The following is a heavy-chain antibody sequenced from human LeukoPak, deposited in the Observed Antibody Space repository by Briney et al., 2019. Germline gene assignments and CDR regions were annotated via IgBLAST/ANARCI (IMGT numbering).Heavy chain of an antibody. Sequence: GGSLRLSCAGSGFTFSTYEMNWVPQAPGRGREWVTYNSSGGTTTYYADSVKGRYTISRDNAKNSLYLQMNSLRAEDTAIYYCARDPANTATFDPWGQGTLVTVSS. CDR3: ARDPANTATFDP. CDR2: NSSGGTTT. V-gene: IGHV3-48*03. CDR1: GFTFSTYE. D-gene: IGHD5-18*01. J-gene: IGHJ5*02.